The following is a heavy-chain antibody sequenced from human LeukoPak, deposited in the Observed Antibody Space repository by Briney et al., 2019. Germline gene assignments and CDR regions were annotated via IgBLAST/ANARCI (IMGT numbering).Heavy chain of an antibody. CDR2: IYPGDSDT. CDR3: ARANVDTGMAHFDY. D-gene: IGHD5-18*01. CDR1: GYTFSSYW. J-gene: IGHJ4*02. Sequence: PVESLQISCKGSGYTFSSYWIGWVRQMPGKCLEWMGIIYPGDSDTRYSPSFQGQVSISADKSINTVNLQWSSLKASDTAIYYCARANVDTGMAHFDYWGQGILVTVSS. V-gene: IGHV5-51*01.